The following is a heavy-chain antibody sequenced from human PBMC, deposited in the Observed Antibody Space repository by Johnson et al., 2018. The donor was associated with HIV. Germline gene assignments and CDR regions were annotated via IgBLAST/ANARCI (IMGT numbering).Heavy chain of an antibody. Sequence: QVQLVESGGGVVQPGGSLRLYCAASGFIFSTYGMHWVRQAPGKGLEWVAVIWYDGSNEHYADSVKGRFTISRDNSKNTLYLQMNSLRAEDTAVYYCARGANSGSYFGALDIWGRGTMVTVSS. J-gene: IGHJ3*02. CDR1: GFIFSTYG. D-gene: IGHD1-26*01. CDR2: IWYDGSNE. CDR3: ARGANSGSYFGALDI. V-gene: IGHV3-33*01.